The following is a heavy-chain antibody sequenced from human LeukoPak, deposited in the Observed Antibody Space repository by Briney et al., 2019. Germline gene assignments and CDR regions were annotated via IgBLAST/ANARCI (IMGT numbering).Heavy chain of an antibody. V-gene: IGHV1-8*01. CDR3: AVSAAAASAYYFDY. CDR1: GYTFTSYD. CDR2: MNPNSGNT. D-gene: IGHD6-13*01. Sequence: ASVKVSRKASGYTFTSYDINWVRQATGQGLEWMGWMNPNSGNTGYAQKFQGRVTMTRNTSISTAYMELSSLRSEDTAVYYCAVSAAAASAYYFDYWGQGTLVTVSS. J-gene: IGHJ4*02.